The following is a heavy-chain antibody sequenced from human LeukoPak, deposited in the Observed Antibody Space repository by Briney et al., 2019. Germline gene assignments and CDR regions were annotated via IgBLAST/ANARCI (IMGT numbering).Heavy chain of an antibody. D-gene: IGHD3-22*01. V-gene: IGHV3-23*01. CDR2: ISGSGGST. J-gene: IGHJ4*02. Sequence: GGSLRLSCAASGFTFSSYAMSWVRQAPGRGLEWVSAISGSGGSTYYADSVKGRFTISRDNSKNTLYLQMNSLRAEDTAVYYCAKGSAMIVAYYFDYWGQGTLVTVSS. CDR3: AKGSAMIVAYYFDY. CDR1: GFTFSSYA.